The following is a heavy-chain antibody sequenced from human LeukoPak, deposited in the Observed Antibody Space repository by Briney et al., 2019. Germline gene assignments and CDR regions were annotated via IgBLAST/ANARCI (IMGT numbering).Heavy chain of an antibody. CDR1: GFTFDDYA. Sequence: GRSLRLSCAASGFTFDDYAMHWVRQAPGKGLEWVSGISWNSGSIGYADSVKGRFTISRDNAKNSLYLRMNSLRAEDMALYYCAKDRASGSYLGYDFDYWGQGTLVTVSS. J-gene: IGHJ4*02. CDR3: AKDRASGSYLGYDFDY. V-gene: IGHV3-9*03. D-gene: IGHD1-26*01. CDR2: ISWNSGSI.